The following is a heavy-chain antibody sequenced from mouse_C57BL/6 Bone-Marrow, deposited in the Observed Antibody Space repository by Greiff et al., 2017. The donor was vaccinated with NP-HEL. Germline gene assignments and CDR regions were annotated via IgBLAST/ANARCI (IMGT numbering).Heavy chain of an antibody. J-gene: IGHJ3*01. CDR3: ARCPYDGSFAY. CDR2: INPGSGGT. CDR1: GYAFTNYL. V-gene: IGHV1-54*01. D-gene: IGHD2-3*01. Sequence: QVQLQQSGAELVRPGTSVKVSCKASGYAFTNYLIEWVKQRPGQGLEWIGVINPGSGGTNYNEKFKGKATLTADKASSTAYMQLISLTSEDSAVYFCARCPYDGSFAYWGQGTLVTVSA.